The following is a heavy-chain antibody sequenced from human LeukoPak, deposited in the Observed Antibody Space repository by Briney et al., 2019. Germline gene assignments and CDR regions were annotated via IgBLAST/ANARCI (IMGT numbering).Heavy chain of an antibody. J-gene: IGHJ6*03. CDR3: VKWDENYYSMDV. V-gene: IGHV3-23*01. CDR1: GLTFNKYG. CDR2: ISGSGGGT. D-gene: IGHD1-26*01. Sequence: GGSLRLSCEASGLTFNKYGVSWVRQAPGKGLEWVSNISGSGGGTHYASSVKDRAAISRDNSKNTVYLQINGLRAEDTAVYFCVKWDENYYSMDVWGRGTT.